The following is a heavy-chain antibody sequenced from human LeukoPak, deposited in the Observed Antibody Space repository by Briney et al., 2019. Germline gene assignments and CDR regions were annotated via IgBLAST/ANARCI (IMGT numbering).Heavy chain of an antibody. J-gene: IGHJ4*02. CDR3: ARDNGGIDY. CDR2: INNDGSST. V-gene: IGHV3-74*01. CDR1: GYSFSNYW. Sequence: GGSLILSCAASGYSFSNYWMHCVRQAPGKGLVWVSHINNDGSSTNYADSVKGRFTVSRDNAKNTLYMQMNSLRAEDTAMYYCARDNGGIDYWGQGALVTVSS. D-gene: IGHD4-23*01.